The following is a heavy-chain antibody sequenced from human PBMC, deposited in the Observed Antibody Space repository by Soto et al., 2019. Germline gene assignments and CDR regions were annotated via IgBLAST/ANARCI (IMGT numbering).Heavy chain of an antibody. Sequence: GESLKISCKGSGYSFTSYWIGWVRQMPGKGLEWMGIIYPGDSDTRYSPSFQGQVTISADKSISTAYLQWSSLKASDTAVYYCASSQSGWSGDNWFDPWGQGTLVTVSS. V-gene: IGHV5-51*01. CDR1: GYSFTSYW. D-gene: IGHD6-19*01. CDR2: IYPGDSDT. J-gene: IGHJ5*02. CDR3: ASSQSGWSGDNWFDP.